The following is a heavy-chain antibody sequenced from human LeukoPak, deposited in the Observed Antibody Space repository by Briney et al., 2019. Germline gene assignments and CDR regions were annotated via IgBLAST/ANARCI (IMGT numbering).Heavy chain of an antibody. D-gene: IGHD2-2*01. Sequence: AASVKVSCKASGYTFTSYGISWVRQAPGQGLEWMGWISAYNGNTNYAQKLQGRVTMTTDTSTSTAYMELRSLRSDDTAVYYCARDFLVVVPAAIGYDFWSGRRDYYFDYWGQGTLVTVSS. J-gene: IGHJ4*02. CDR1: GYTFTSYG. CDR2: ISAYNGNT. CDR3: ARDFLVVVPAAIGYDFWSGRRDYYFDY. V-gene: IGHV1-18*01.